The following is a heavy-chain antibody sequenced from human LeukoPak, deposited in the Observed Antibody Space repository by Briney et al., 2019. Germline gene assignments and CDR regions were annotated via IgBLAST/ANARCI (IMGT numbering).Heavy chain of an antibody. V-gene: IGHV4-34*01. CDR1: GGSFSGYY. CDR2: INHSGST. J-gene: IGHJ5*02. Sequence: PSETLSLTCAVHGGSFSGYYWSWIRQPPGKGLEWIGEINHSGSTNYNPSLKSRVTISVDTSKNQFSLKLSSVTAADTAVYYCARSMGSGWFDPWGQGTLVTVSS. D-gene: IGHD3-10*01. CDR3: ARSMGSGWFDP.